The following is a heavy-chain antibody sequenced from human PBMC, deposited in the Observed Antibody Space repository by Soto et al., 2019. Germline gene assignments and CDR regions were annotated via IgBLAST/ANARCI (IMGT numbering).Heavy chain of an antibody. V-gene: IGHV1-18*01. D-gene: IGHD6-19*01. CDR1: GYTFTSYG. CDR3: ARLVGAIPVAGSWSWFDP. Sequence: ASVKVSCKASGYTFTSYGISWVRQAPGQGLEWMGWISAYNGNTNYAQNLQGRVTMTTDISTNTAYMELRSLRSDDTAVYYCARLVGAIPVAGSWSWFDPWGQGTLVTVSS. CDR2: ISAYNGNT. J-gene: IGHJ5*02.